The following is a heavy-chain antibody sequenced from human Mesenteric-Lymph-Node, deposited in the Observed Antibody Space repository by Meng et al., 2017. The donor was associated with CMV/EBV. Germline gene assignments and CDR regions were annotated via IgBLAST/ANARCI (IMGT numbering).Heavy chain of an antibody. Sequence: SETLSLTCTVSGGSISSYYWSWIRQPPGKGLEWIGYIYYSGSTNYNPSLKSRVTISVDTSENQFSLKLNSVIAADTAVYYCARTARGMDVWGQGTTVTVSS. CDR2: IYYSGST. CDR3: ARTARGMDV. V-gene: IGHV4-59*01. CDR1: GGSISSYY. J-gene: IGHJ6*02.